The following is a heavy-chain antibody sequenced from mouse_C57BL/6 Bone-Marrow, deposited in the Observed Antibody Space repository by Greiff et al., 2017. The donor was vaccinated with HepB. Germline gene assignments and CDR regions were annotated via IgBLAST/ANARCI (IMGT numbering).Heavy chain of an antibody. CDR2: ISGGGGNT. V-gene: IGHV5-9*01. Sequence: EVKLMESGGGLVKPGGSLKLSCAASGFTFSSYTMSWVRQTPEKRLEWVATISGGGGNTYYPDSVKGRFTISRDNAKNTLYLQMSSLRSEDTALYYCARHGTRDYAMDYWGQGTSVTVSS. D-gene: IGHD4-1*01. CDR1: GFTFSSYT. J-gene: IGHJ4*01. CDR3: ARHGTRDYAMDY.